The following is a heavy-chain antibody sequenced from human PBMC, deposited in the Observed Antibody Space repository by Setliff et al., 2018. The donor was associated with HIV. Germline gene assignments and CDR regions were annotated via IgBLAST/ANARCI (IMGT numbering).Heavy chain of an antibody. J-gene: IGHJ5*02. CDR3: ARHDCGGNCDINWFDP. CDR2: IHHAGST. D-gene: IGHD2-21*02. V-gene: IGHV4-38-2*01. CDR1: GYSISSNFL. Sequence: SETLSLTCAVSGYSISSNFLWGWVRQPPGPGLEWIGSIHHAGSTYYNPSLKSRVRISLDTSKNQFSLKLSSVTAAATAVYYCARHDCGGNCDINWFDPWGQGTLVTVS.